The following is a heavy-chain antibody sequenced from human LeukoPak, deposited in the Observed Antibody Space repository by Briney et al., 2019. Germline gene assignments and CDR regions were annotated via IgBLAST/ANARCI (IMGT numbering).Heavy chain of an antibody. V-gene: IGHV3-23*01. Sequence: GGSLRLSCAASVFTFSSYAMSCVREAPGEGLEWVSAISGSGGSTYYADSVKGRFTISRDNSKNTLYLQMNSLRAEDTAVYYCAKDISGWYGSFAFDIWGQGTMVTVSS. CDR1: VFTFSSYA. CDR3: AKDISGWYGSFAFDI. D-gene: IGHD6-19*01. J-gene: IGHJ3*02. CDR2: ISGSGGST.